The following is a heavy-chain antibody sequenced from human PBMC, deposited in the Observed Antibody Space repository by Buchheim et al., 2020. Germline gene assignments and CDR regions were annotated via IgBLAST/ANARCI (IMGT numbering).Heavy chain of an antibody. CDR2: VNPSSGNA. Sequence: QVQLVQSGAEVKKPGASMKVSCKASGYTFTSYDISWVRQATGQGLEWMGRVNPSSGNADYAQKFQGRLTMTRNTSISTADMELSSLRSEATAVYYCARGNFGNGDWYVSGRWFDPWGQGAL. J-gene: IGHJ5*02. D-gene: IGHD4-17*01. CDR1: GYTFTSYD. V-gene: IGHV1-8*01. CDR3: ARGNFGNGDWYVSGRWFDP.